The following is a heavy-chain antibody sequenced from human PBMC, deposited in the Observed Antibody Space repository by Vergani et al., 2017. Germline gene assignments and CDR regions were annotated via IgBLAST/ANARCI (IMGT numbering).Heavy chain of an antibody. CDR3: AKTHAGDSGYDYFDY. J-gene: IGHJ4*02. CDR2: INPNSGGT. CDR1: GYTFTGYY. V-gene: IGHV1-2*02. D-gene: IGHD5-12*01. Sequence: QVQLVQSGAEVKKPGASVKVSCKASGYTFTGYYMHWVRQAPGQGLEWMGWINPNSGGTNYAQKFQGRVTMTRDTSISTAYMELSRLRSDDTAVYYCAKTHAGDSGYDYFDYWGQGTLVTVSS.